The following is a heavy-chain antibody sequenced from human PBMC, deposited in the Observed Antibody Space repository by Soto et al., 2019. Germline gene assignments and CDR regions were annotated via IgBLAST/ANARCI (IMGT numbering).Heavy chain of an antibody. CDR3: ASSPVGAKEGRAFDI. D-gene: IGHD1-26*01. V-gene: IGHV1-69*13. Sequence: ASVKVSCKASGGTFSSYAISWVRQAPGQGLEWTGGIIPIFDTANYAQKFQGRVTITADESTSTAYMELSSLRSEDTAVYYCASSPVGAKEGRAFDIWGQGTMVTVSS. J-gene: IGHJ3*02. CDR2: IIPIFDTA. CDR1: GGTFSSYA.